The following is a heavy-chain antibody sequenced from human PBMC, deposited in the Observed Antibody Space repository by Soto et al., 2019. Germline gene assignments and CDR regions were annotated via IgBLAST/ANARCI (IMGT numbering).Heavy chain of an antibody. Sequence: PGGSLRLSCAASGFTFSSYEMNWVRQAPGKGLEWVSYISSSGSTIYYADSVKGRFTISRDNAKNSLYLQMNSLRAEDTAVYYCAGRSGWEYYFDYWGQGTLVTVSS. D-gene: IGHD6-19*01. CDR1: GFTFSSYE. J-gene: IGHJ4*02. V-gene: IGHV3-48*03. CDR2: ISSSGSTI. CDR3: AGRSGWEYYFDY.